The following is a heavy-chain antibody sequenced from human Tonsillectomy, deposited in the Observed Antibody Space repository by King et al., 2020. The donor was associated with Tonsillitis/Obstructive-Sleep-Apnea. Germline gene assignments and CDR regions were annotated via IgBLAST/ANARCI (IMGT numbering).Heavy chain of an antibody. Sequence: VQLVESGGGLVQPGGSLRLTCAASGFTFSSYWMHWVRQAPGKGLVWVSRINSDGSSTNYADSVKGRFTNSRDNAKNTLYLQMNSLRAEDTAVYYCASRAAAGGYYDLWGRGTLVTVSS. CDR2: INSDGSST. V-gene: IGHV3-74*01. D-gene: IGHD6-13*01. J-gene: IGHJ2*01. CDR1: GFTFSSYW. CDR3: ASRAAAGGYYDL.